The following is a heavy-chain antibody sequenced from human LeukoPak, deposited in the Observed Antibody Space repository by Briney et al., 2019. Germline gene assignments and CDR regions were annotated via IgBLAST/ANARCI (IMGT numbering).Heavy chain of an antibody. CDR3: AKRVMITFGDTNWFDP. CDR1: GFTFSSYA. CDR2: ISGSGGST. V-gene: IGHV3-23*01. Sequence: RSGGSLRLSCAASGFTFSSYAMSWVRQAPGKGLEWVSAISGSGGSTYYADSVKGRFTISRDNSKNTLYLQMNSLRAEDTAVYYCAKRVMITFGDTNWFDPWGQGTLVTVSS. J-gene: IGHJ5*02. D-gene: IGHD3-16*01.